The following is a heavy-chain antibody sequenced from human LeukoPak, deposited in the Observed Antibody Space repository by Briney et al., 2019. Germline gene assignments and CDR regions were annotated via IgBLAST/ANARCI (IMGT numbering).Heavy chain of an antibody. V-gene: IGHV3-30*18. J-gene: IGHJ4*02. CDR1: GFTFSGYG. CDR3: AKTMITVGGVIDKLDY. D-gene: IGHD3-16*02. CDR2: ISYDGSNK. Sequence: GGSLRLSCAASGFTFSGYGMPWVRQAPGKGLEWVAVISYDGSNKYYADSVKGRFTISRDNSKNTLYLQMNSLRAEDTAVYYRAKTMITVGGVIDKLDYWGQGTLVTVSS.